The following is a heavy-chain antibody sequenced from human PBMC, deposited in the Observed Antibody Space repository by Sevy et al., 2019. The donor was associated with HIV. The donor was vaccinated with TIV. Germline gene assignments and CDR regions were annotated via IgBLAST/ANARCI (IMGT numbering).Heavy chain of an antibody. J-gene: IGHJ5*02. CDR3: ARDHYQREGYWFDP. V-gene: IGHV3-30-3*01. CDR2: ISYDGSKK. Sequence: GGSLRLSCAASGFTFSSYAMHWVRQAPGKGLEWVAVISYDGSKKYYADSVKGRFTISRDNSKNTLYLQMNSLRAEDTAVYYCARDHYQREGYWFDPWGQGTLVTVSS. D-gene: IGHD2-2*01. CDR1: GFTFSSYA.